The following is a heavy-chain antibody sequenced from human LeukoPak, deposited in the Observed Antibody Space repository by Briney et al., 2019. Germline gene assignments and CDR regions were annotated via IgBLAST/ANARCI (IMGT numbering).Heavy chain of an antibody. Sequence: GALRLSCAVSESNVNNNYMSWVRQAPGKGLEWLSVMYSDGNTFYAGSVKGRFTVSRDNSKNTLYLQLHRLRAEDTAVYYCARDLFTTEAFDTWGQGTMVTVSS. CDR1: ESNVNNNY. V-gene: IGHV3-66*01. CDR3: ARDLFTTEAFDT. J-gene: IGHJ3*02. CDR2: MYSDGNT. D-gene: IGHD1-1*01.